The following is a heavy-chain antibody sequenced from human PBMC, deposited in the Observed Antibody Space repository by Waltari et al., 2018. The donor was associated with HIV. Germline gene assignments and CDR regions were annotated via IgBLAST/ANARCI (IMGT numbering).Heavy chain of an antibody. CDR2: IRSRIYGGAT. V-gene: IGHV3-49*03. J-gene: IGHJ4*02. CDR1: GGGLGDFA. Sequence: EVQLGEYGGGLVEPGRPLAHYCAGMGGGLGDFAISWFRRAPGKGLEWVGLIRSRIYGGATEYAASAKGRFTISRDDLKSVAYLQMNSLKTEDTAVYYCTRSSKLDYWGQGTLVTVSS. D-gene: IGHD4-4*01. CDR3: TRSSKLDY.